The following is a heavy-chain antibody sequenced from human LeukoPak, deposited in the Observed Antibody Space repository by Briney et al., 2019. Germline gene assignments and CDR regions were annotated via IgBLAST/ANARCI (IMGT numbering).Heavy chain of an antibody. Sequence: SETLSLTCTVSGASMSGCHWAWIRQPPGKGLEWIGHVFYSGNTKYNPSLERRVTISVDTSKKQFSLKLNSLTAADTAVYYCARGSRLGGSYEGLFDNWGQGTLVSVSS. J-gene: IGHJ4*02. CDR3: ARGSRLGGSYEGLFDN. CDR1: GASMSGCH. CDR2: VFYSGNT. D-gene: IGHD1-26*01. V-gene: IGHV4-59*01.